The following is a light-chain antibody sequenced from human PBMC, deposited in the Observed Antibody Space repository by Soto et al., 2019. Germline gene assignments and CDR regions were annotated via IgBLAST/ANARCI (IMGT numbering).Light chain of an antibody. CDR1: QSVSSSY. Sequence: EIVLTQSPGTLSLSPGERATLSCRASQSVSSSYLAWYQQKPGPAPRLLFYGASSRATGIPDRFSGSGSGTDFTLTISRLEPEDFAVYYCQQYGSSPWTFGQGTKVEIK. V-gene: IGKV3-20*01. CDR3: QQYGSSPWT. CDR2: GAS. J-gene: IGKJ1*01.